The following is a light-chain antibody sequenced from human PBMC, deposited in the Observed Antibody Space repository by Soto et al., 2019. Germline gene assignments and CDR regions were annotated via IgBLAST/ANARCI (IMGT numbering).Light chain of an antibody. Sequence: HAVVTQEPSLSVSPGGTVTLTCGSSTGAVTNGHYPYWFQQRPGQAPRTLISDTSNRHSWTPARFSGSLLGGKAALTLSGAQPEDEADYYCLLSFSGLEVFGGGTKLTVL. CDR3: LLSFSGLEV. V-gene: IGLV7-46*01. CDR2: DTS. CDR1: TGAVTNGHY. J-gene: IGLJ2*01.